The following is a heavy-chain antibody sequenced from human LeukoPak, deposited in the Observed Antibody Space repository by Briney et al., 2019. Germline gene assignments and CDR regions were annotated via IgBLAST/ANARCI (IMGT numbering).Heavy chain of an antibody. D-gene: IGHD3-10*01. CDR1: GFTFSSYA. Sequence: PGGSLRLSCAASGFTFSSYAMSWVRQAPGKGLEWVSAISGSGGSTYYADSVKGRFTISRDNSKNTLYLQMNSLGAEDTAVYYCAKNTGSGSYYWFDPWGQGTLVTVSS. CDR2: ISGSGGST. V-gene: IGHV3-23*01. CDR3: AKNTGSGSYYWFDP. J-gene: IGHJ5*02.